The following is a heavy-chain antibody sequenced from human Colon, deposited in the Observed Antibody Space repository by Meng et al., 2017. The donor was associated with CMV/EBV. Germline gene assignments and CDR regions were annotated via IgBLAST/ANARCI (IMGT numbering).Heavy chain of an antibody. D-gene: IGHD3-22*01. V-gene: IGHV3-21*01. J-gene: IGHJ6*02. CDR2: ISSSSSYI. CDR1: GFTFSSYS. CDR3: ARDAYSSGYGMDV. Sequence: GESLKIPCAASGFTFSSYSMNWVRQAPGKGLEWVSSISSSSSYIYYADSVKGRFTISRDNAKNSLYLQMNSLRAEDTAVYYCARDAYSSGYGMDVWGQGTTVTVSS.